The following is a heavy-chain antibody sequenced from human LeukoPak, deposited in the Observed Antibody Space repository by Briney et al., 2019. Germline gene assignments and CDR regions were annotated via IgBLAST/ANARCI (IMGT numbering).Heavy chain of an antibody. CDR3: TRDRSRAEDD. V-gene: IGHV3-7*01. CDR2: INQGGSDK. CDR1: GFTFSCHL. D-gene: IGHD1-14*01. Sequence: GGSLRLSCAASGFTFSCHLMIWVRQAPGKGLEWVANINQGGSDKYYVDSVKGRFTISRDNANNLLYLQMNSLRGEDTAVYYCTRDRSRAEDDWGQGTLVTVSS. J-gene: IGHJ4*02.